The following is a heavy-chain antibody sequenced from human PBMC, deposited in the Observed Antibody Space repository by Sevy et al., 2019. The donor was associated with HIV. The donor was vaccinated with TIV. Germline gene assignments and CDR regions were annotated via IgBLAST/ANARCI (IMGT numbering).Heavy chain of an antibody. CDR2: ISGSGGST. J-gene: IGHJ4*02. D-gene: IGHD3-10*01. CDR1: GFTFSSYA. V-gene: IGHV3-23*01. Sequence: GGSLRLSCAASGFTFSSYAMSWVRQAPGKGLEWVSAISGSGGSTYYADSVKGRFTISRDNSKNTLYLQMNSLRAEDTAVYYCAKAPNGYYGSGREGYYFDYWGKGTLVTVSS. CDR3: AKAPNGYYGSGREGYYFDY.